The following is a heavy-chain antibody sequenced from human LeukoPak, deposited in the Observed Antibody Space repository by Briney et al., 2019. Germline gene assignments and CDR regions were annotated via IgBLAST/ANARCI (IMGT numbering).Heavy chain of an antibody. CDR1: GFTFRSYW. J-gene: IGHJ3*01. Sequence: PGGSLRLSCAASGFTFRSYWMSWVRQAPGKGLEWVANTKQDGGEKYYVDSVKGRFTISRDNARNSLYLQMNSLRVDDTAVYYCARGAYYYNSGDAFDVWGQGTMVTVSS. D-gene: IGHD3-10*01. V-gene: IGHV3-7*01. CDR2: TKQDGGEK. CDR3: ARGAYYYNSGDAFDV.